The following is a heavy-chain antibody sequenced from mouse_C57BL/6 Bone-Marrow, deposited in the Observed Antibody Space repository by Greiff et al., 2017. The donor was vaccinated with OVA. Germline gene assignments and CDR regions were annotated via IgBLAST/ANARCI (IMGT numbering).Heavy chain of an antibody. V-gene: IGHV8-8*01. D-gene: IGHD1-1*01. Sequence: QVQLQESGPGILQPSQTLSLTCSFSGFSLSTFGMGVGWIRQPSGKGLEWLAHIWWDDDKYYNPALKSRLTISKDTSKNQVFLKIANVDTADTATYYCARTITTVVEGNAMDYWGQGTSVTVSS. CDR2: IWWDDDK. J-gene: IGHJ4*01. CDR3: ARTITTVVEGNAMDY. CDR1: GFSLSTFGMG.